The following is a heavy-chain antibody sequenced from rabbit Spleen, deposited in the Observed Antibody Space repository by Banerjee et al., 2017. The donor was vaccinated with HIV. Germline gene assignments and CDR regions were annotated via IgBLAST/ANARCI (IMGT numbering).Heavy chain of an antibody. D-gene: IGHD8-1*01. Sequence: LEESGGGLVQPEGSLTLTCTASGFSFSSSYWICWVRQAPGKGLEWIACIYGDSSGSTYYASWAKGRFTSSKTSSTTVTLQMTSLTAADTATYFCARDTGSSFSSYGMDLWGPGTLVTVS. J-gene: IGHJ6*01. CDR1: GFSFSSSYW. V-gene: IGHV1S45*01. CDR2: IYGDSSGST. CDR3: ARDTGSSFSSYGMDL.